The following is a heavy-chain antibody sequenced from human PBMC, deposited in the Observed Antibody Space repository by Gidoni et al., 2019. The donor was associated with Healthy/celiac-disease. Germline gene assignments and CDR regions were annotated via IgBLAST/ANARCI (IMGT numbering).Heavy chain of an antibody. V-gene: IGHV3-23*01. J-gene: IGHJ4*02. Sequence: EVQLLESGGGLVQPEGSLRLSCAASGFPFSSYAMSWVRQAPGKGLEWVSAISGSGGSTYYADSVKGRFTISRDNSKNTLYLQMNSLRAEDTAVYYCAKESFSYYDFWSGLDYWGQGTLVTVSS. CDR2: ISGSGGST. D-gene: IGHD3-3*01. CDR1: GFPFSSYA. CDR3: AKESFSYYDFWSGLDY.